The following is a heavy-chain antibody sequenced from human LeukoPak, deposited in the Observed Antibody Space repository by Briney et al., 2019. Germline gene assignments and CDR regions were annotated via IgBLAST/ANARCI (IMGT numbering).Heavy chain of an antibody. CDR3: AREGYSYGYRHFFDF. V-gene: IGHV4-4*07. D-gene: IGHD5-18*01. J-gene: IGHJ4*02. Sequence: PSETLSLTCTVSGGSISSDYWSWIRQPAGKGLEWIGHIYNSGSTNYNPSLKSRVTMSVDTSKNQFSLKLSSVTAADTAMYYCAREGYSYGYRHFFDFWGQGTLVTVSS. CDR2: IYNSGST. CDR1: GGSISSDY.